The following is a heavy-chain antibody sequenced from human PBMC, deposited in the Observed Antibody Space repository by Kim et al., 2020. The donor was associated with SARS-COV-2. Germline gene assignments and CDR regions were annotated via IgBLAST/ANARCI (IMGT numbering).Heavy chain of an antibody. V-gene: IGHV3-30-3*01. CDR2: TSYGGTNR. CDR1: GFTFSTYA. CDR3: VRDRGSAAGSLDS. J-gene: IGHJ4*02. Sequence: GGSLRLSCAASGFTFSTYAIHWVRQAPGKGLEWVAVTSYGGTNRNYVESVKGRFTISRDNSKNTVYLEMNSLRPEDTGVYLCVRDRGSAAGSLDSWGQRTLVTVSS. D-gene: IGHD6-13*01.